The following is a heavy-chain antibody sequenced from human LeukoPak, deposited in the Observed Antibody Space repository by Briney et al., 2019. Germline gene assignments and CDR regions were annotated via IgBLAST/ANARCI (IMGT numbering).Heavy chain of an antibody. J-gene: IGHJ6*03. Sequence: SETLSLTCTVSGGSISSYYWSWIRQPPGKGLEWIGYIYYSGSTNYNPSLKSRVTISVDTSKNQFSLKLSSVTAADTAVYYCARAKSGWSLLSYYYYYYMDVWGKGTTVTVSS. D-gene: IGHD6-19*01. CDR1: GGSISSYY. CDR2: IYYSGST. CDR3: ARAKSGWSLLSYYYYYYMDV. V-gene: IGHV4-59*01.